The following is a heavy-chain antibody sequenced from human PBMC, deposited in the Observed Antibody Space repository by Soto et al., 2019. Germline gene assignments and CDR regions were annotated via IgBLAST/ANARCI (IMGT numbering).Heavy chain of an antibody. D-gene: IGHD4-17*01. J-gene: IGHJ4*02. CDR1: GFTFSSYS. CDR3: ARPSIRWHFDY. CDR2: ISSSSSTI. V-gene: IGHV3-48*01. Sequence: GGSLRLSCAASGFTFSSYSMNWVRQAPGKGLEWVSYISSSSSTIYYADSVKGRFTISRDNAKNSLYLQMNSLRAEDTAVYYCARPSIRWHFDYWGQGTLVTVSS.